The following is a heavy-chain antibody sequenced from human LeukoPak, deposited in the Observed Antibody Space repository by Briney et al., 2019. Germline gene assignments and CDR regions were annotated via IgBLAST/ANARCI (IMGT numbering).Heavy chain of an antibody. Sequence: ASVRVSCTASGYSINIFGVTWVRQAPGQGLEWIGWISSDNGIPRYADKFQGRVTLTTDTSKTTTYMELRSLRSDDSAVYFCANVAKGRYFFYYMDVWGKGTTVTVAS. D-gene: IGHD2-15*01. CDR3: ANVAKGRYFFYYMDV. J-gene: IGHJ6*03. V-gene: IGHV1-18*01. CDR2: ISSDNGIP. CDR1: GYSINIFG.